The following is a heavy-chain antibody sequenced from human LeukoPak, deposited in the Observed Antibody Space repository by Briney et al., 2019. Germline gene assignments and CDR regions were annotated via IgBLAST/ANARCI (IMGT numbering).Heavy chain of an antibody. CDR3: ARDLVTGWYDAFDI. Sequence: SETLSLTCTVSGGSISSGSYYWSWIRQPPGKRLEWIGRIYTSGSTNYNPPLRSRVTISLDTSKNQFSLKLSSVTAADTAVYYCARDLVTGWYDAFDIWGQGTMVTVSS. V-gene: IGHV4-61*02. D-gene: IGHD4-23*01. J-gene: IGHJ3*02. CDR2: IYTSGST. CDR1: GGSISSGSYY.